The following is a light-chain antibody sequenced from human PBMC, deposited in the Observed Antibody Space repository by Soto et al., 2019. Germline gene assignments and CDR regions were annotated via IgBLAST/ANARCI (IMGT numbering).Light chain of an antibody. Sequence: DIQMTQSPSTLSASVGDRVTITCRASQSISSWLAWYQQKPGKAPKLLIYKASSLESGVPSRFSGSGSATEFTLTISSLQPDDFATYYCQQYNSYSVLTFGGGTKVEIK. CDR1: QSISSW. J-gene: IGKJ4*01. V-gene: IGKV1-5*03. CDR3: QQYNSYSVLT. CDR2: KAS.